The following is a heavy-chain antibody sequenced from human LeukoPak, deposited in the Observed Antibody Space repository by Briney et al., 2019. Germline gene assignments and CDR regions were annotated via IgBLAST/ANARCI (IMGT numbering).Heavy chain of an antibody. CDR3: AKDYGGSYYSWYFDL. CDR1: GFTFSSYA. V-gene: IGHV3-23*01. CDR2: ISGSGGST. J-gene: IGHJ2*01. Sequence: PGGSLRLSCAASGFTFSSYAMSWVRQAPGKGLEWVSAISGSGGSTYYADSVKGRFTISRDNSKNTLYLQMNSLRAEDTAVYYCAKDYGGSYYSWYFDLWGRGTLVTVSS. D-gene: IGHD1-26*01.